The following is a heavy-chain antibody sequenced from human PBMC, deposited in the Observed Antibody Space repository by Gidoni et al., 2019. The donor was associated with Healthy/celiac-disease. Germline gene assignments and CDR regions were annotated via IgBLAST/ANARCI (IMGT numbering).Heavy chain of an antibody. J-gene: IGHJ4*02. Sequence: QVQLVQPGSEVKKPGASVKVSCKASGYTFTSYAMHWVRQAHGQRLEWMGWINAGTGNTKYSQKFQGRVTITRDTSASTAYMGLSSLRSEDTAVYYCARDRPPKIGEDYWGQGTLVTVSS. CDR3: ARDRPPKIGEDY. V-gene: IGHV1-3*01. D-gene: IGHD3-10*01. CDR1: GYTFTSYA. CDR2: INAGTGNT.